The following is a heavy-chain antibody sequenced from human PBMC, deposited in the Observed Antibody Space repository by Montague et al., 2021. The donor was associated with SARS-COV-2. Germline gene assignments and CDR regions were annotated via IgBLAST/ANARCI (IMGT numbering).Heavy chain of an antibody. D-gene: IGHD3-22*01. CDR1: GGSFSAYF. V-gene: IGHV4-34*01. J-gene: IGHJ4*02. CDR2: INHRGTS. Sequence: SETLSLTCAVYGGSFSAYFWSWFRQPPRKGLAWFGEINHRGTSNYNPSLKSRVSISVDTSKNQFSLYLGSVTAADTAVYYCARGRQHFNMIVVVMTGGEYYFDYWGQGTLVTVSS. CDR3: ARGRQHFNMIVVVMTGGEYYFDY.